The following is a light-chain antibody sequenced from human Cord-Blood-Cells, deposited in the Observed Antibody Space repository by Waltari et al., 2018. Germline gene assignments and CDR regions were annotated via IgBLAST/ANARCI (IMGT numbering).Light chain of an antibody. Sequence: DIHMNQSPPSLSATVGDRVTITSRASQRISSHLNWYQQKTGKAPKLLIYAASSLQSGVPSRFSGSGSGTEFTLTISSLQPEDFATYYCQQSYSTPPHTFGGGTKVEIK. V-gene: IGKV1-39*01. CDR2: AAS. CDR3: QQSYSTPPHT. CDR1: QRISSH. J-gene: IGKJ4*01.